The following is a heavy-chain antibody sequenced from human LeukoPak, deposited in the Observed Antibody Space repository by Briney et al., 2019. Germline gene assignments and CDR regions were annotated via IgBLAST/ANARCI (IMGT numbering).Heavy chain of an antibody. J-gene: IGHJ3*02. CDR3: AKEIFHYYDNLGAFDI. D-gene: IGHD3-22*01. V-gene: IGHV3-23*01. CDR1: GFTFSSYA. Sequence: GGSLRLSCAASGFTFSSYAMSWVRQAPGKGLEWVSAISGSGGSTYYADSVKGRFTISRDNSKNTLYLQMNSLRAEDTAVYYCAKEIFHYYDNLGAFDIWGQGTMVTVSS. CDR2: ISGSGGST.